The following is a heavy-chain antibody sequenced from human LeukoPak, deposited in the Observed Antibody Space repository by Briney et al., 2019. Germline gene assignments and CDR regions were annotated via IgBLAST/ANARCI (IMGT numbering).Heavy chain of an antibody. CDR2: IIPTLEIA. V-gene: IGHV1-69*04. CDR1: GGTFSSYA. D-gene: IGHD5-12*01. J-gene: IGHJ4*02. Sequence: ASVKVSCKASGGTFSSYAISWGRQAPGQGLEWMGRIIPTLEIANYAQKFQGRVTITADKSTSTAYMELSSLRPEDTAVYYCARDPSNTGGYYAYFDFWGQGTLVTVSS. CDR3: ARDPSNTGGYYAYFDF.